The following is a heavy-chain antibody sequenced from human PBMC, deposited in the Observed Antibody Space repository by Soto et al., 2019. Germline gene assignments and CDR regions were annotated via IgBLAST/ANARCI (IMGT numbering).Heavy chain of an antibody. CDR1: GYTFTNSG. CDR3: GREDFCDRSVYLPVRYYLGMDG. Sequence: SVKVSCKASGYTFTNSGISWVRQAPGQGLEWMGWIGAYNGHTKYAQKLQSRVTMTTDTSTSPAHMALRSLTSDDTAGHYHGREDFCDRSVYLPVRYYLGMDGSGQGTT. J-gene: IGHJ6*02. V-gene: IGHV1-18*01. D-gene: IGHD3-22*01. CDR2: IGAYNGHT.